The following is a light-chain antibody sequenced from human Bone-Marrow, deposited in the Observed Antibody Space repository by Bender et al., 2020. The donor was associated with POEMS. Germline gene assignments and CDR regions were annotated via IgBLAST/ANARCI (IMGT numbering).Light chain of an antibody. J-gene: IGLJ3*02. CDR3: AVWDDSLNGWV. V-gene: IGLV1-44*01. Sequence: QSVLTQPPSASGTPGQRVTISCSGGSSNIGAHAVNWYQHLPGTAPKLLIYSSHRRPSEVPDRFSGSRSGTSASLAISGLQFEDEGGYCCAVWDDSLNGWVVGGGTNLTVL. CDR2: SSH. CDR1: SSNIGAHA.